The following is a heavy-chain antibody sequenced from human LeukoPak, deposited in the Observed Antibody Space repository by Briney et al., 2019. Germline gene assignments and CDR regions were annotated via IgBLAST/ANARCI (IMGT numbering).Heavy chain of an antibody. Sequence: ASVKVSCKASGYTFTSYGISWVRQAPGQGLEWMGWISAYNGNTNYAQKLQGRVTMTRNTSISTAYMELSSLRSEDTAVYYCARVRGSGSPYYYYYMDVWGKGTTVTISS. J-gene: IGHJ6*03. CDR1: GYTFTSYG. D-gene: IGHD3-10*01. V-gene: IGHV1-18*01. CDR2: ISAYNGNT. CDR3: ARVRGSGSPYYYYYMDV.